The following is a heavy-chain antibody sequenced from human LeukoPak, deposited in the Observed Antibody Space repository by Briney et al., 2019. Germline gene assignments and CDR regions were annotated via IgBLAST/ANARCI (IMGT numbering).Heavy chain of an antibody. CDR3: AKEAPYYYDSSGYYSGSYYYYGMDV. Sequence: GSLRLSCAASGFTFSSYAMSWVRQAPGKGLEWVSAISGSGGSTYYADSVKGRFTISRDNSKNTLYLQMNSLRAEDTAVYYCAKEAPYYYDSSGYYSGSYYYYGMDVWGQGTTVTVSS. D-gene: IGHD3-22*01. CDR2: ISGSGGST. J-gene: IGHJ6*02. CDR1: GFTFSSYA. V-gene: IGHV3-23*01.